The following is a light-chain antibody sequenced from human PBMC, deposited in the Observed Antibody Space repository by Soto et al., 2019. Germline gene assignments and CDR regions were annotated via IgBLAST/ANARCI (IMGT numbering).Light chain of an antibody. Sequence: QSVLTQPASVSGSPGQSITISCTGTSSDVGSYNYVSWYQQHPGKAPKLMIYEVGNRPSGVSNRFSGSKSGNTASLTISGLQAEDEADYYCSSYTSSSTLLFGGGTKLTVL. CDR2: EVG. V-gene: IGLV2-14*01. CDR3: SSYTSSSTLL. CDR1: SSDVGSYNY. J-gene: IGLJ2*01.